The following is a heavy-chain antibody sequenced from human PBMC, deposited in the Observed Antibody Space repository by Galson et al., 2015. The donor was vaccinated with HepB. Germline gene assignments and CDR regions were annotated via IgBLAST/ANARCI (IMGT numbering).Heavy chain of an antibody. Sequence: SVKVSCKASGGTFSSYAISWVRQAPGQGLEWLGGIIPIFGTANYAPKFQGRVTITADKSTSTAYMELSSLRSEDTAVYYCARGGHSRGKDPSTRDHYYYGMDVWGQGTTVTVSS. V-gene: IGHV1-69*06. CDR2: IIPIFGTA. CDR1: GGTFSSYA. J-gene: IGHJ6*02. D-gene: IGHD6-13*01. CDR3: ARGGHSRGKDPSTRDHYYYGMDV.